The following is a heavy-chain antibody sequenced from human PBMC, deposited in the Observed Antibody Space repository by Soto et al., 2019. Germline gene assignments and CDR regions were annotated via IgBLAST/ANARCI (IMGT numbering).Heavy chain of an antibody. J-gene: IGHJ5*02. CDR3: ARRDSSSSRFDP. D-gene: IGHD6-6*01. CDR2: ISGYNGNT. V-gene: IGHV1-18*01. CDR1: GYTFSSYG. Sequence: QVQLVQSGAEVKKPGASVKVSCKASGYTFSSYGISWVRQAPGQGLEWMGWISGYNGNTNYAQKFQARVTMTTDTSTRTAYMELRSLRSDDTAVYYCARRDSSSSRFDPWGQGTLVTVSS.